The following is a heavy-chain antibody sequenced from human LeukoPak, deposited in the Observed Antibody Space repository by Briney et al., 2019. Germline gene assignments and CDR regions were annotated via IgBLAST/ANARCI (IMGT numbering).Heavy chain of an antibody. CDR2: INHSGST. J-gene: IGHJ3*01. V-gene: IGHV4-34*01. CDR1: GGAFSGFY. D-gene: IGHD2-2*01. Sequence: PSETLSLTCAVYGGAFSGFYWSWIRQPPGKGLEWVGGINHSGSTNYNPSLKSRVTISVDTSKNQFSLNLNSVTAADTAVYYCARQPLNCSTTSCYAFDVWGQGTMVTVSS. CDR3: ARQPLNCSTTSCYAFDV.